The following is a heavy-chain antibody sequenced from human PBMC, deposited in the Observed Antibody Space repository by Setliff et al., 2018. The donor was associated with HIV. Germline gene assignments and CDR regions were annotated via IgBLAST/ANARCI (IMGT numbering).Heavy chain of an antibody. D-gene: IGHD7-27*01. V-gene: IGHV1-3*04. J-gene: IGHJ4*02. CDR3: ARGYYNSGNYFEY. CDR1: GYTFTSYA. CDR2: INIGNGNI. Sequence: GASVKVSCKASGYTFTSYAMHWVRQAPGQRFEWMGWINIGNGNIRYSQKFQGRVAITRDTSASTAYMELSSLGSDDTAVYYCARGYYNSGNYFEYWGQGTLVTVSS.